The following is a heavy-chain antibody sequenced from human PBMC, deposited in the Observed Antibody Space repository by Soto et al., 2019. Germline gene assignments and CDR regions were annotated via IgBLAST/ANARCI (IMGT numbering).Heavy chain of an antibody. CDR1: GGSISSSSYY. D-gene: IGHD5-18*01. CDR3: ARINKGYGTDY. CDR2: IDYTGNT. V-gene: IGHV4-39*01. J-gene: IGHJ4*02. Sequence: SETLSLTCTVSGGSISSSSYYWGCIRQPPGKGLERIASIDYTGNTFYNPSLTSRVTISVDTSKNQFSLKVTSVTAADTAVYYCARINKGYGTDYWGQGTLVTVSS.